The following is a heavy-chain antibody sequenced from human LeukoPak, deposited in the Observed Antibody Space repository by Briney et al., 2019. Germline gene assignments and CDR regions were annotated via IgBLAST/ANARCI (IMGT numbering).Heavy chain of an antibody. CDR1: GFTFSSYE. J-gene: IGHJ3*02. CDR2: ISSSSSYI. D-gene: IGHD3-3*01. CDR3: ARDGTYYDFWSGAQPHAFDI. V-gene: IGHV3-21*05. Sequence: GGSLRLSCAASGFTFSSYEMNWVRQAPGKGLEWVSYISSSSSYIYYADSVKGRFTISRDNAKNSLYLQMNSLRAEDTAVYYCARDGTYYDFWSGAQPHAFDIWGQGTMVTVSS.